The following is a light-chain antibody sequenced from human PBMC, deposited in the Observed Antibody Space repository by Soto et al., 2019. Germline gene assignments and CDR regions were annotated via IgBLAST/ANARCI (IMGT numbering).Light chain of an antibody. V-gene: IGLV2-14*01. Sequence: QSVLTQPASVSGSPGQSLTISCTGTTSDIGFYDYVSWYQQYPGKAPKLLIYGVTIRPSGISNRFSGSKSGNTASLTISGLQAEDEANYYCNSYTTLSNRVFGTGTKVTVL. CDR2: GVT. J-gene: IGLJ1*01. CDR1: TSDIGFYDY. CDR3: NSYTTLSNRV.